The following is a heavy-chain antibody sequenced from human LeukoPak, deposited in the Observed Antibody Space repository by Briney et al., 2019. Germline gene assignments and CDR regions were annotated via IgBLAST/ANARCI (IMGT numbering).Heavy chain of an antibody. V-gene: IGHV3-48*01. Sequence: GGSLRLSCVASGFTFSSYSMNWVRQAPGKGLEWVSYISTSSSTIYYADSVKGRFTISRDNSKNTLSLQMNSLRAEDTAVYYCAKGLMSGSYFDYWGQGTLVTVSS. CDR1: GFTFSSYS. J-gene: IGHJ4*02. CDR3: AKGLMSGSYFDY. D-gene: IGHD1-26*01. CDR2: ISTSSSTI.